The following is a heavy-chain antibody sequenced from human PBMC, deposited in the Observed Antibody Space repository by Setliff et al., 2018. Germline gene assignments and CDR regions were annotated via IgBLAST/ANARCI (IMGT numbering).Heavy chain of an antibody. D-gene: IGHD1-26*01. Sequence: SETLSLTCSVSGASISSDGYYWAWIRQPPGKGLEWIGRIHYSGTTYYNASLKSRVTMSVDTSKNQFSLNLSSVTAADTAVYYCARTGTYRYFDYWGQGALVTVSS. J-gene: IGHJ4*02. V-gene: IGHV4-39*01. CDR2: IHYSGTT. CDR1: GASISSDGYY. CDR3: ARTGTYRYFDY.